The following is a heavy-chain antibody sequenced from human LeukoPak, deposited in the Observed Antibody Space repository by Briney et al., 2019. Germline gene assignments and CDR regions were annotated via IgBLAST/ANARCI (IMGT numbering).Heavy chain of an antibody. CDR2: ISASGERT. Sequence: PGGSLRLSCPASAFTFSNYVMSWVRQAPGKGLEWVSTISASGERTYHADSVRGRFTISRDNSKNTLPLQMNSLRGDDTAVYYCAKAGPGTMTFDAFDMWGQGTVVTVSS. D-gene: IGHD3-22*01. CDR3: AKAGPGTMTFDAFDM. V-gene: IGHV3-23*01. J-gene: IGHJ3*02. CDR1: AFTFSNYV.